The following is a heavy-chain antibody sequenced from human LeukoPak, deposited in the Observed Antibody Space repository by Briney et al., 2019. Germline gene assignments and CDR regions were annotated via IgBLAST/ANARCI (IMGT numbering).Heavy chain of an antibody. V-gene: IGHV1-69*13. J-gene: IGHJ4*02. CDR2: IIPIFGTA. CDR3: ARAGEYCSSTSCYRFDY. CDR1: GGTFSSYA. D-gene: IGHD2-2*01. Sequence: SVKVSCKASGGTFSSYAISLVRQAPGQGLEWMGGIIPIFGTANYAQKFQGRVTITADESTSTAYMELSSLRSEDTAVYYCARAGEYCSSTSCYRFDYWGQGTLVTVSS.